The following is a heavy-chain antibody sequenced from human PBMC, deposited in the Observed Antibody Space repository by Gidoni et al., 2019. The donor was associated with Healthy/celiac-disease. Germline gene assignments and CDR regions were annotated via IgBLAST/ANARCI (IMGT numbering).Heavy chain of an antibody. J-gene: IGHJ6*02. CDR3: ARHQYQLLYIKYYYYGMDV. D-gene: IGHD2-2*02. CDR2: VIPIFGTA. V-gene: IGHV1-69*06. Sequence: QVQLVQSGAEVKKPGSSVQVSCKASAVTFRSYAISWVRQAPGQGLEWMGGVIPIFGTANYAQKCQGRVTITADKSTSTAYRELSSLRSEDTAVYYCARHQYQLLYIKYYYYGMDVWGQGTTVTVSS. CDR1: AVTFRSYA.